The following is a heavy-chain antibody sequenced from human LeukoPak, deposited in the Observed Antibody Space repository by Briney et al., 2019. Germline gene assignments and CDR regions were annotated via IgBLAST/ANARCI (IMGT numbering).Heavy chain of an antibody. J-gene: IGHJ4*02. CDR1: GYPISSGYY. D-gene: IGHD3-22*01. Sequence: SETLSLTCAVSGYPISSGYYWGWIRQPPRKGLEWIGSIYHSGSTYYNPSLKSRVTISVDTSKNQFSLKLSSVTAADTAVYHCATSQEGDYYDSSGYYIDYWGQGTLVTVSS. CDR3: ATSQEGDYYDSSGYYIDY. V-gene: IGHV4-38-2*01. CDR2: IYHSGST.